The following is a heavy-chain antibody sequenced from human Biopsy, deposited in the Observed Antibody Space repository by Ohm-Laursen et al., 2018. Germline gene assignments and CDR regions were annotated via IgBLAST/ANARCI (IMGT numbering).Heavy chain of an antibody. CDR3: ARHPTGFWFDP. CDR1: GGSISSSTTYY. Sequence: GTLSLTCPVSGGSISSSTTYYWAWLRQTPGKGLEWIGSIYNTETTFYNPSLKRRVTISVDTSPKQFSLKVSSVTAADMALYFCARHPTGFWFDPWGHGTLVTVSS. V-gene: IGHV4-39*01. CDR2: IYNTETT. J-gene: IGHJ5*02.